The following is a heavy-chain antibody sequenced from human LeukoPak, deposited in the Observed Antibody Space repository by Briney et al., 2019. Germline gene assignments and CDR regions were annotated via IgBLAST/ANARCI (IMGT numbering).Heavy chain of an antibody. Sequence: PSETLSLTCTVSGGSISSYYWSWIRQPAGKGLEWIGRIYTSGSTNYNPSLKSRVTMSVDTSKNQFSLKLSSVTAADTAVYYCATGSTSCYTMCAFDIWGQGTMVTVSS. D-gene: IGHD2-2*02. CDR1: GGSISSYY. CDR2: IYTSGST. CDR3: ATGSTSCYTMCAFDI. V-gene: IGHV4-4*07. J-gene: IGHJ3*02.